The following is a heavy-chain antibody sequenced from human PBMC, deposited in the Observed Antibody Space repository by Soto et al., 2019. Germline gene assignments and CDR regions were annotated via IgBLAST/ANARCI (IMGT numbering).Heavy chain of an antibody. Sequence: EVQLVESGGGLVQPGRSLRLSCAASGFTFDDYAMHWVRQAPGKGLEWVSGVSWNSGSIGYADSVKGRFTISRDNAKNSLYLQMNSLRAEDTALYYCAKDPTAFNFDWSRAWFDPWGQGTLVTVSS. V-gene: IGHV3-9*01. CDR1: GFTFDDYA. J-gene: IGHJ5*02. CDR3: AKDPTAFNFDWSRAWFDP. D-gene: IGHD3-9*01. CDR2: VSWNSGSI.